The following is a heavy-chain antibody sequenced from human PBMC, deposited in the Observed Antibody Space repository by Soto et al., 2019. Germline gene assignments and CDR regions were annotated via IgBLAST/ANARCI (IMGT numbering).Heavy chain of an antibody. D-gene: IGHD3-9*01. Sequence: DVQLAESGGGLVQPGGSLRLSCVASGQTFNRYWMSWVRQAPGKGLEWVANIKQDGSEEYYVDSMKGRFTISRDNAKKSLYLQMSSMSAEDAAKYYCVRTHFDSWSFDCDGMEVCAEGTTVIVSS. CDR2: IKQDGSEE. V-gene: IGHV3-7*03. CDR1: GQTFNRYW. CDR3: VRTHFDSWSFDCDGMEV. J-gene: IGHJ6*04.